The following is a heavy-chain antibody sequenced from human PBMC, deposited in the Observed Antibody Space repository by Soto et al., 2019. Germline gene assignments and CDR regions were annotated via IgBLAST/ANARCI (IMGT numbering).Heavy chain of an antibody. CDR2: ISAYNGNT. D-gene: IGHD4-17*01. J-gene: IGHJ3*02. V-gene: IGHV1-18*01. CDR1: GYTFTSYG. CDR3: ARDSSGDYDSYDAFDI. Sequence: ASVKVSCKASGYTFTSYGISWVRQAPGQGLEWMGWISAYNGNTNYAQKLQGRVTMTTDTSTSTAYMELRSLRSDDTAVYYCARDSSGDYDSYDAFDIWGQGTMVTVSS.